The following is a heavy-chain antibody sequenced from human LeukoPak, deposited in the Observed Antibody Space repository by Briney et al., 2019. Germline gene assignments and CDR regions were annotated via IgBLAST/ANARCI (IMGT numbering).Heavy chain of an antibody. Sequence: SVKVSCKASGGTFSSYAISWVRRAPGQGLEWMGGIIPIFGTANYAQKFQGRVTITADESTSTAYMELSSLRSADTAVYYCARHLWIQPTYYYGMDVWGQGTTVTVSS. D-gene: IGHD5-18*01. V-gene: IGHV1-69*13. J-gene: IGHJ6*02. CDR3: ARHLWIQPTYYYGMDV. CDR1: GGTFSSYA. CDR2: IIPIFGTA.